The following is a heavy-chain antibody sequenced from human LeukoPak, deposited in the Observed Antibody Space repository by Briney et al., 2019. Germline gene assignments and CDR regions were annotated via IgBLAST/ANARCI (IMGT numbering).Heavy chain of an antibody. V-gene: IGHV3-7*01. CDR2: IKQDGSEK. CDR1: GFTFSSYW. Sequence: GGSLRLSCAASGFTFSSYWMSWVRQAPGKGLEWVANIKQDGSEKYYVDSVKGRFTISRDNAKSSLYLQMNSLRAEDTAVYYCASCGPHWDSFDYWGQGTLVTVSS. D-gene: IGHD2-21*01. J-gene: IGHJ4*02. CDR3: ASCGPHWDSFDY.